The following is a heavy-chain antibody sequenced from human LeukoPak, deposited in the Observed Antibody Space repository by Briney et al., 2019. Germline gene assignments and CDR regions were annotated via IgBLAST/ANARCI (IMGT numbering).Heavy chain of an antibody. CDR2: IIPIFGTA. CDR1: GGTFSSYA. V-gene: IGHV1-69*05. CDR3: ASELMVVTPHYFDY. Sequence: SVKVSCKASGGTFSSYAISWVRQAPGQGLEWMGRIIPIFGTANYAQKFQGRVTITTDESTSTAYMELSSVTAADTAVYYCASELMVVTPHYFDYWGQGTLVTVSS. J-gene: IGHJ4*02. D-gene: IGHD4-23*01.